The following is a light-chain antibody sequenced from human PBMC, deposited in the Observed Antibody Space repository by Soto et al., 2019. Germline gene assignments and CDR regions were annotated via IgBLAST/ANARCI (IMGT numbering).Light chain of an antibody. CDR1: SSNIGAGYD. CDR3: QSYDSSLSGSGV. Sequence: QLVLTQPPSVSGAPGQRVTISCTGSSSNIGAGYDVHWYQQLPGTAPKLLIYGNINRPSGVPDRFSGSKSGTSASLAITGLQAEDEADYYCQSYDSSLSGSGVFGGGTQLTVL. V-gene: IGLV1-40*01. CDR2: GNI. J-gene: IGLJ2*01.